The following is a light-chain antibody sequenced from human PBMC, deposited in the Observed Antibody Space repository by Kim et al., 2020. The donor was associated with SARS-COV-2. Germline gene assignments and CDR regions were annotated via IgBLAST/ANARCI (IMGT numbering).Light chain of an antibody. J-gene: IGLJ2*01. CDR3: SSYSSSSTLV. CDR2: DVT. V-gene: IGLV2-14*03. CDR1: NSDVGGYNY. Sequence: QSALTQPASVSGSPGQPITISCTGSNSDVGGYNYVSWYQQYPDKVPRLMIYDVTNRPSGVSNRFSGSKSGNTASLTISGLRAEDEAVYYCSSYSSSSTLVFGGGTKVTVL.